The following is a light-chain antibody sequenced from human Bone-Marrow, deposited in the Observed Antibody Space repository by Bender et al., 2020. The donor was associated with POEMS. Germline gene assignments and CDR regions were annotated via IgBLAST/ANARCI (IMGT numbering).Light chain of an antibody. V-gene: IGLV1-47*02. CDR3: GLWDDSLSGWV. CDR2: NSD. J-gene: IGLJ3*02. CDR1: ASDRGTTP. Sequence: QSVLTQPPSASATPGQRVTISCSRSASDRGTTPINWYQHLPGTAPKLIIYNSDQRPSGVSDRFSGSKSGTSASLAISGLRSGDEDDYYCGLWDDSLSGWVFGGGTKLTVL.